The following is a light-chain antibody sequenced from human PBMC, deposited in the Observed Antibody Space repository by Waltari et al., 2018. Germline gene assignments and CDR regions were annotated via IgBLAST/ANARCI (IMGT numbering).Light chain of an antibody. V-gene: IGLV2-14*01. CDR1: ATDLGCYNY. CDR2: DVS. CDR3: CSFTSSSTWV. J-gene: IGLJ3*02. Sequence: QSALTQPASVSGSPGQSITISCTGTATDLGCYNYVPQYQQRPGKAPKLIIFDVSSRPSGISNRFSGSKFGNTASLTISGLQPEDEADYYCCSFTSSSTWVFGGGTKLTVL.